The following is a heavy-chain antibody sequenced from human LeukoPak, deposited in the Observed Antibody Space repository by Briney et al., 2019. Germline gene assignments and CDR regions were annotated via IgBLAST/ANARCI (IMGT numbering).Heavy chain of an antibody. V-gene: IGHV3-73*01. CDR1: GFTFSGSG. Sequence: PGGPLKLSCAASGFTFSGSGMRWVRQASGKGLEWVGRIRSKANSYATAYAASVKGRFTISRDDSKNTAYLQMNSLKTEDTAVYYCTRPGSSTSDYWGQGTLVTVSS. J-gene: IGHJ4*02. D-gene: IGHD6-6*01. CDR2: IRSKANSYAT. CDR3: TRPGSSTSDY.